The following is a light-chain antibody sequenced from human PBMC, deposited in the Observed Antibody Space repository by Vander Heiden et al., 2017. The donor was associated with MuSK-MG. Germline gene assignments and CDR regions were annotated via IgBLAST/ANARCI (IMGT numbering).Light chain of an antibody. CDR3: CSDAGSYTWV. J-gene: IGLJ3*02. Sequence: QSALTQPRSVSGSPGQSVTISCTGTSSDVGGYNYVSWYQQHPGKAPKFIIYGVTNRPSGVPDRFSGSKSGNTASLTISGLQAEDETDYYCCSDAGSYTWVFGGGTKLTVL. CDR2: GVT. CDR1: SSDVGGYNY. V-gene: IGLV2-11*01.